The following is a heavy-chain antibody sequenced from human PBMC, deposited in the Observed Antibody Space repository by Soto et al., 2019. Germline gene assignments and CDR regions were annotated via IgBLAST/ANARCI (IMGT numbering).Heavy chain of an antibody. V-gene: IGHV3-23*01. CDR2: ITGSGSST. CDR3: AKDWDGGWFDP. CDR1: GFTFSSYA. D-gene: IGHD1-26*01. Sequence: GGSLRLSCAASGFTFSSYAMSWVRQAPGKGLEWVSSITGSGSSTFYADSAKGRFSISRDNSKNTLYLQMNSLRAEDTAVYYCAKDWDGGWFDPWGQGTPVTVSS. J-gene: IGHJ5*02.